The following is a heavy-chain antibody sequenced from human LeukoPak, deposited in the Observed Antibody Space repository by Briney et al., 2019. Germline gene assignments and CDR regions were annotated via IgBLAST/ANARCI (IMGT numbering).Heavy chain of an antibody. CDR2: ISGSGGST. CDR1: GFTFSSYA. CDR3: AKAFWSGYFGLNWFDP. D-gene: IGHD3-3*01. V-gene: IGHV3-23*01. Sequence: GGSLRLSCAASGFTFSSYAMNWVRQAPGKGLEWVSAISGSGGSTYYADSVKGRFTISIDNSKNTLYLQMNSLRAEDTAVYYCAKAFWSGYFGLNWFDPWGQGTLVTVSS. J-gene: IGHJ5*02.